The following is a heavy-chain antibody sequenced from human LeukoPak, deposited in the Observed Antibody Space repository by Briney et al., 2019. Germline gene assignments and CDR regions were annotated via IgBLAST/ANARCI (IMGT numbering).Heavy chain of an antibody. Sequence: SETLSLTCTVSGGSISSYYWSWIRQPPGKGLEWIGYIYYSGRTNYNPSLKSRVTISVDTSKNQFSLKLSSVTAADTAVYYCARDLLRAFDIWGQGTMVTVSS. D-gene: IGHD2-21*01. CDR2: IYYSGRT. CDR3: ARDLLRAFDI. V-gene: IGHV4-59*12. J-gene: IGHJ3*02. CDR1: GGSISSYY.